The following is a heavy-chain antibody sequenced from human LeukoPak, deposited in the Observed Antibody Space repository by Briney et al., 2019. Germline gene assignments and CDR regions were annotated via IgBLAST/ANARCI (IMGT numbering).Heavy chain of an antibody. V-gene: IGHV3-11*06. CDR1: GFTFSDYY. Sequence: GGSLRLSCAASGFTFSDYYMSWIRQAPGKGLEWVSYISGSSSNTKYADSVKGRFTISRDNARNSLYLQMNSLRAEDTAVYYCARDGPGYSFDYWGQGTLVTVSS. D-gene: IGHD5-18*01. J-gene: IGHJ4*02. CDR2: ISGSSSNT. CDR3: ARDGPGYSFDY.